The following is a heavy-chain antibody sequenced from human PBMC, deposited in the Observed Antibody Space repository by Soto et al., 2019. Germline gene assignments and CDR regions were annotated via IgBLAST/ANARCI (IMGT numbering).Heavy chain of an antibody. V-gene: IGHV4-34*01. CDR1: GGSFSGYY. CDR2: INHSGST. CDR3: ARAAARPLGYYYDYYGMDV. D-gene: IGHD6-6*01. Sequence: SETLSLTCAVYGGSFSGYYWSWIRQPPGKGLEWIGEINHSGSTNYNPSLKSRVTISVDTSKNQFSLKLSSVTAADTAVYYCARAAARPLGYYYDYYGMDVWGQGTTVTVSS. J-gene: IGHJ6*02.